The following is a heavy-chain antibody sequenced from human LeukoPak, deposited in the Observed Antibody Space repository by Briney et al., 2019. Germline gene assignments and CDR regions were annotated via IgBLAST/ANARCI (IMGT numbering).Heavy chain of an antibody. Sequence: PSETLSLTCSVSGASISSSTYCWAWIRQPPGKGLEWVGCLYYSGGTYYNPSLKSRVTISVDTSKNQFSLKLSSVTAADTAVYYCARDSGYESFHYYYYYMDVWGKGTTVTISS. CDR3: ARDSGYESFHYYYYYMDV. V-gene: IGHV4-39*07. CDR1: GASISSSTYC. J-gene: IGHJ6*03. CDR2: LYYSGGT. D-gene: IGHD5-12*01.